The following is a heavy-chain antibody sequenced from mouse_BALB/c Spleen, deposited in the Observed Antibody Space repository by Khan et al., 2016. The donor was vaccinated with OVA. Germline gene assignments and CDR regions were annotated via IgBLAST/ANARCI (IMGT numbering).Heavy chain of an antibody. CDR1: GFTFTDYY. Sequence: DVKLVESGGGLVQPGGSLRLSCATSGFTFTDYYMTWVRQPPGEALEWLGFIANKADDYRTEYSASVRGRFTISRDASQNILYLQMTTLRAEDIATDYSARDQVGSYFDYWGQGTTLTVSS. CDR2: IANKADDYRT. V-gene: IGHV7-3*02. J-gene: IGHJ2*01. CDR3: ARDQVGSYFDY. D-gene: IGHD4-1*02.